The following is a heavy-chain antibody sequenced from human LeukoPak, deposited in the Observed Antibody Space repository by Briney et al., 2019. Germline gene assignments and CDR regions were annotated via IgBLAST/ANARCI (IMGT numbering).Heavy chain of an antibody. V-gene: IGHV1-69*02. CDR3: ARVSVSYGYFDY. CDR2: IIPILGIA. CDR1: GGTFSSYT. Sequence: SVKASCKASGGTFSSYTISWVRQAPGQGLERMGRIIPILGIANYAQKFQGRVTITADKSTSTAYMELSSLRSEDTAVYYCARVSVSYGYFDYWGQGTLVTVSS. J-gene: IGHJ4*02. D-gene: IGHD5-18*01.